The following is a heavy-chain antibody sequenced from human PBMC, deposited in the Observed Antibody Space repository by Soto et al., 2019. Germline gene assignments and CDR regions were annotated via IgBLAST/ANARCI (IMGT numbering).Heavy chain of an antibody. CDR3: ARDRERFYP. J-gene: IGHJ5*02. V-gene: IGHV4-59*01. CDR2: IHVSGST. CDR1: GDSISSYY. D-gene: IGHD1-1*01. Sequence: PSETPSLTCTVYGDSISSYYWSWIRQTPGKGLQWIGYIHVSGSTNYNPSLKSRVTISVDTSKNQFSLKLGSVTAADTAVYYCARDRERFYPWGQGTLVTVSS.